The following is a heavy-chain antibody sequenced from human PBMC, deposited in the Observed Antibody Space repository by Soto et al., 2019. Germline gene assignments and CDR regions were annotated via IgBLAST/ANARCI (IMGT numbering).Heavy chain of an antibody. CDR1: GYTLTELS. D-gene: IGHD1-26*01. V-gene: IGHV1-24*01. J-gene: IGHJ4*02. CDR2: FDPEDGET. CDR3: ATTSGGGSYTLDY. Sequence: ASVKVSCNVSGYTLTELSMHWVRQAPGKGLEWMGGFDPEDGETIYAQKFQGRVTMTEDTSTDTAYMELSSLRSEDTAVYYCATTSGGGSYTLDYWGQGTLVTVSS.